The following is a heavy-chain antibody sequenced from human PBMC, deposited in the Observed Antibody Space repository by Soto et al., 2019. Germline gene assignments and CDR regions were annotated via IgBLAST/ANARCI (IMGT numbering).Heavy chain of an antibody. Sequence: GGSLRLSCAASGFTFTTYALIWVRQAPGKGLEWVSGISGTGISTYHADSVKGRFTISSDNSRNTLYLQMNALRAEDTAVYYCAKQAPHTTSWALTDFWGQGALVTVSS. J-gene: IGHJ4*02. CDR3: AKQAPHTTSWALTDF. V-gene: IGHV3-23*01. D-gene: IGHD2-2*01. CDR1: GFTFTTYA. CDR2: ISGTGIST.